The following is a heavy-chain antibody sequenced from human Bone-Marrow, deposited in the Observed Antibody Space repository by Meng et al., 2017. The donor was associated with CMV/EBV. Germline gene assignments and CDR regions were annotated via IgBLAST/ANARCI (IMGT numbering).Heavy chain of an antibody. D-gene: IGHD6-13*01. J-gene: IGHJ4*02. V-gene: IGHV3-21*01. Sequence: GESLKISCAASDLTLTSYTMNWVRQAPGRGLEWVASLSGSGGNIKYADSVKGRFTISRDNARNSVYLHMNSLRAEDTAVYYCARVKLGLDYWGQG. CDR2: LSGSGGNI. CDR1: DLTLTSYT. CDR3: ARVKLGLDY.